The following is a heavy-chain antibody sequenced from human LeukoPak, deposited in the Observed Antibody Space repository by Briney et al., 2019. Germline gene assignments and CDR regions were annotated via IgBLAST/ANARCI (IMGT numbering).Heavy chain of an antibody. Sequence: GASVKVSCKASGGTFSSYAISWVRQAPGQGLEWMGWINPNSGGTNYAQKFQGRVTMTRDTSISTAYMELSRLRSDDTAVYYCAREASLRHNAKALGYWGQGTLVTVSS. CDR1: GGTFSSYA. J-gene: IGHJ4*02. D-gene: IGHD5-12*01. V-gene: IGHV1-2*02. CDR2: INPNSGGT. CDR3: AREASLRHNAKALGY.